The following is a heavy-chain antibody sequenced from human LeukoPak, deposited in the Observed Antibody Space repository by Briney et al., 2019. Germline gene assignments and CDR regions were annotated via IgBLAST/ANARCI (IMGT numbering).Heavy chain of an antibody. CDR1: GYTFTSYA. CDR2: INTNTGNP. J-gene: IGHJ4*02. Sequence: ASVTVSCKASGYTFTSYAMNWVRQAPGQGLEWMGWINTNTGNPTYAQGFTGRFVFSLDTSVSTAYLQISSLKAEDTAVYYCARDLTYCSSTSCLGFHTDAFDYWGQGTLVTVSS. D-gene: IGHD2-2*01. V-gene: IGHV7-4-1*02. CDR3: ARDLTYCSSTSCLGFHTDAFDY.